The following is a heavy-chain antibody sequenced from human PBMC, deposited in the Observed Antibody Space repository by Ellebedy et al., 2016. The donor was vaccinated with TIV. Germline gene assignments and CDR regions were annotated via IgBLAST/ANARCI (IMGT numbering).Heavy chain of an antibody. Sequence: SETLSLXCAVYGGSFSGYYWSWIRQPPGKGLEWIGEINHSGSTNYNPSLKSRVTISVDTSKNQFSLKLSSVTAADTAVYYCARNHYDSSGYYYHWGQGTLVTVSS. CDR1: GGSFSGYY. D-gene: IGHD3-22*01. J-gene: IGHJ5*02. CDR2: INHSGST. CDR3: ARNHYDSSGYYYH. V-gene: IGHV4-34*01.